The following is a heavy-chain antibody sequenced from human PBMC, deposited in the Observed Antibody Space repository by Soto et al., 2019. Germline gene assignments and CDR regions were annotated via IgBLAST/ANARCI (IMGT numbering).Heavy chain of an antibody. V-gene: IGHV6-1*01. Sequence: PSQTLSLTCAISGDSVSSNSAAWNWIRQSPSRGLEWLGRTYYRSKWYNDYAVSVKSRITINPDTSKNQFSLQLNSVTPEDTAVYYCARVLRPMVRGVIWYYYGMDVWGQGTTVTVSS. D-gene: IGHD3-10*01. CDR2: TYYRSKWYN. CDR1: GDSVSSNSAA. J-gene: IGHJ6*02. CDR3: ARVLRPMVRGVIWYYYGMDV.